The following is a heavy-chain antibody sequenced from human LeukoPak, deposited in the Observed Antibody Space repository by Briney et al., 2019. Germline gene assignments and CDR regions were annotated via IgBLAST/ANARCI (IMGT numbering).Heavy chain of an antibody. D-gene: IGHD3-10*01. CDR3: ARGDQITMVRGVTPFDY. CDR1: GFTFSSYW. CDR2: IKQDGSEK. J-gene: IGHJ4*02. V-gene: IGHV3-7*01. Sequence: GGSLRLSCAASGFTFSSYWMSWVRQAPGKGLEWVANIKQDGSEKYYVDSVKGRLTISRDNAKNSLYLQMNSLRAEDTAVYYCARGDQITMVRGVTPFDYWGQGTLVTVSS.